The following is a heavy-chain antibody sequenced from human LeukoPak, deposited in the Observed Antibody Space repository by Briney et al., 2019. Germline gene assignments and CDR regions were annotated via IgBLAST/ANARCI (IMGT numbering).Heavy chain of an antibody. J-gene: IGHJ4*02. CDR1: GYSFTSYW. V-gene: IGHV5-51*01. D-gene: IGHD3-22*01. Sequence: GESLKISCKGSGYSFTSYWIGWVRQMPGKGLEWMGIIYPGDSDTRYSPSFQGQVTISADKSISTAYLQWSSLKASDTAMYYCAIMDLSYYYDSSGNYWGQGTLVTVSS. CDR3: AIMDLSYYYDSSGNY. CDR2: IYPGDSDT.